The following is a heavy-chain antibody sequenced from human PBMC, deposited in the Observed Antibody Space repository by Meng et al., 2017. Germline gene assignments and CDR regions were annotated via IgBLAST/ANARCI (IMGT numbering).Heavy chain of an antibody. CDR3: YGDYSQGPN. Sequence: HPFQSGAEVNNPAASVKVSCKASRYTFTGYYMHWVRQAPGQGLEWMGRINPNSGGTNYAQKFQGRVTMTRDTSISTAYMELSRLRSDDTAVYYCYGDYSQGPNWGQGTLVTVSS. D-gene: IGHD4-17*01. CDR2: INPNSGGT. CDR1: RYTFTGYY. J-gene: IGHJ4*02. V-gene: IGHV1-2*06.